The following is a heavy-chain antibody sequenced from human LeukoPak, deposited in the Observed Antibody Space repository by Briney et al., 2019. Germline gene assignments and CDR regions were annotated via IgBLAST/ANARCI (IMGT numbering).Heavy chain of an antibody. J-gene: IGHJ4*02. CDR1: GYSFTNYW. D-gene: IGHD3-22*01. V-gene: IGHV5-51*01. CDR2: TYPGDSDT. CDR3: ARAGGWGYDTSRYFYY. Sequence: GESLKISCKGSGYSFTNYWIGWVRQMPGKGLEWMGITYPGDSDTRYRPSFQGQVTISAAKSISTAYLQWSSLKASDTAIYYCARAGGWGYDTSRYFYYWGQGTRVTVSS.